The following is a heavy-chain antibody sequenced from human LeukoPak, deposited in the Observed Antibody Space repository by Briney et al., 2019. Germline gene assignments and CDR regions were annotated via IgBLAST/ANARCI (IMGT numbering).Heavy chain of an antibody. V-gene: IGHV3-7*01. J-gene: IGHJ4*02. CDR3: ARTAGYSYGSLGY. Sequence: PGGSLRLSCAASGFTFSSYWMSWVRQAPGKGLEWVANIKQDGSEKYYVDSVKGRFTISRDNAKNSLYLQTNSLRAEDTAVYYCARTAGYSYGSLGYWGQGTLVTVSS. CDR1: GFTFSSYW. D-gene: IGHD5-18*01. CDR2: IKQDGSEK.